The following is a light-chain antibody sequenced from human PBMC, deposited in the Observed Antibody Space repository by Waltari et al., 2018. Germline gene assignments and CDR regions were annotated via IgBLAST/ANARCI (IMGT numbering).Light chain of an antibody. Sequence: QTVVTQEPSLSVSPGGTVTLTGALSSGSLSTTSYATWYQQTPGQAPRTLVYKANARSSGVPDLFSGSILGNTAALTITGAQADDESGYYCALYMGSGMWVFGGGTRLTVL. CDR3: ALYMGSGMWV. J-gene: IGLJ3*02. V-gene: IGLV8-61*01. CDR1: SGSLSTTSY. CDR2: KAN.